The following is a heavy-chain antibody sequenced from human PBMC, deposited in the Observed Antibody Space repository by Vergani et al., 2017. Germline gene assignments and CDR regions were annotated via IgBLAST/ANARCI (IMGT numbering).Heavy chain of an antibody. CDR1: GASIRSSNYY. D-gene: IGHD2-21*01. CDR2: FYYSGST. CDR3: ARHSXVESLVKLGWIDP. V-gene: IGHV4-39*01. Sequence: QLQLQESGPGLVKPSATLSLTCSVSGASIRSSNYYWGWIRQPPGKGLEWIASFYYSGSTYYTPSLKSRVTISVDTSKNQFSLKLSSVTAADTAVYFCARHSXVESLVKLGWIDPWGQGILVTVSS. J-gene: IGHJ5*02.